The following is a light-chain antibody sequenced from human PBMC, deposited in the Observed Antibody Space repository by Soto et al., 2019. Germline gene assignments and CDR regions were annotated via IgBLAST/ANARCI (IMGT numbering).Light chain of an antibody. CDR3: QQYNNWPRT. CDR2: GAS. V-gene: IGKV3-15*01. Sequence: EIVLTQSPGTLSLSPGERATLSCMASQNVSSSYLAWYQQKPGQAPRLLIYGASTRATGIPARFSGSGSGTEFTLTISSLQSEDFAVYYCQQYNNWPRTFGQGTKVDIK. J-gene: IGKJ1*01. CDR1: QNVSSSY.